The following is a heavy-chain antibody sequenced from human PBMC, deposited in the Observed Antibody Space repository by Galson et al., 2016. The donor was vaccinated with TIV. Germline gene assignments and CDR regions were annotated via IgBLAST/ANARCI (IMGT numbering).Heavy chain of an antibody. V-gene: IGHV3-20*04. CDR1: GFTFDDYA. J-gene: IGHJ6*03. D-gene: IGHD6-19*01. CDR2: INWNGVST. CDR3: ARVGRQWLAGDYYYMDV. Sequence: SLRLSCAASGFTFDDYAMTWVRQVPGKGLEWVSGINWNGVSTDYAESVKGRFTISRDNAKNTLYLQMNRLRGEDTAVYYCARVGRQWLAGDYYYMDVWGKGTTVTVSS.